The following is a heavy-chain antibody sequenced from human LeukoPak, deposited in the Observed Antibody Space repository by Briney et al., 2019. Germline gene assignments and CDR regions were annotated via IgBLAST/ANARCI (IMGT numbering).Heavy chain of an antibody. CDR2: IIPIFGTA. Sequence: SVKVSCKASGYTFTPYSINWVRQAPGQGLEWMGGIIPIFGTANYAQKFQGRVTITADESTSTAYIEMSRVRSEDTAVYYCAMVYGSGSYFNDAFDIWGQGTMVTVSS. CDR3: AMVYGSGSYFNDAFDI. D-gene: IGHD3-10*01. J-gene: IGHJ3*02. V-gene: IGHV1-69*13. CDR1: GYTFTPYS.